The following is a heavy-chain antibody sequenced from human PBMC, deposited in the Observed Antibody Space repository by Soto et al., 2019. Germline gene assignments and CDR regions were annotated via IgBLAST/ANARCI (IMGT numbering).Heavy chain of an antibody. Sequence: VGSLRLSCAASGFTFSSYAMSWVRQAPGKGLEWVSAISGSDNSTYYADSVKGRFTISRDNSKNTLYLQMSSLRVDDTAVYYCAPMGVWGQGTTVTVSS. CDR1: GFTFSSYA. V-gene: IGHV3-23*01. CDR3: APMGV. CDR2: ISGSDNST. J-gene: IGHJ6*02.